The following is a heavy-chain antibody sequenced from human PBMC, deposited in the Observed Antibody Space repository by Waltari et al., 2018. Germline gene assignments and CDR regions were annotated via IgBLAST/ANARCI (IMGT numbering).Heavy chain of an antibody. Sequence: GFTFSSYGMHWVRQAPGKGLEWVAVISYDGSNKYYADSVKGRFTISRDNSKNTLYLQMNSLRAEDTAVYYCAKDVGYCSSTSCYDA. D-gene: IGHD2-2*01. CDR1: GFTFSSYG. CDR3: AKDVGYCSSTSCYDA. CDR2: ISYDGSNK. V-gene: IGHV3-30*18. J-gene: IGHJ3*01.